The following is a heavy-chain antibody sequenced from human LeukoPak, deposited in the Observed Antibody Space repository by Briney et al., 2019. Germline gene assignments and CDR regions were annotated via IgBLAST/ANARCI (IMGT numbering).Heavy chain of an antibody. J-gene: IGHJ6*03. V-gene: IGHV4-39*07. CDR3: ARESYASRSYDYYYYMDV. Sequence: SETLSLTCTVSGGSISRSRYYWGWIRQHPGKGLEWIGSIYYSGSTYYNPSLKSRVTTSVDTSKNQFSLKLSSVTAADTAVYYCARESYASRSYDYYYYMDVWGKGTTVTVSS. CDR1: GGSISRSRYY. D-gene: IGHD3-10*01. CDR2: IYYSGST.